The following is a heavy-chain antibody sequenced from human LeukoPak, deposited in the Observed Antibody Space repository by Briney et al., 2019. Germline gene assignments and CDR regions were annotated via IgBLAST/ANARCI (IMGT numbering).Heavy chain of an antibody. CDR1: GFTFSSYS. CDR3: ARGYCSSTSCYGGFFDY. D-gene: IGHD2-2*01. Sequence: PGGSLRLSCAASGFTFSSYSMNWVRQAPGKGLEWVSSISSSSSYIYYADSVKGRLTISRDNAKNSLYLQMNSLRAEDTAVYYCARGYCSSTSCYGGFFDYWGQGTLVTVSS. CDR2: ISSSSSYI. J-gene: IGHJ4*02. V-gene: IGHV3-21*01.